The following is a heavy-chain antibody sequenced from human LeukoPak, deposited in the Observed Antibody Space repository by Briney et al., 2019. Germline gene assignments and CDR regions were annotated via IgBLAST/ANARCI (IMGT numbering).Heavy chain of an antibody. Sequence: PSETLSLTCAVYGGSFSGYYWSGIRQPPGKGLEWIGEINHSGSTNYNPSLKSRVTISVDTSKNQFSLKLSSVTAADTAVYYCARGITIFGVVIGYYYGMDVWGQGTTVTVSS. V-gene: IGHV4-34*01. D-gene: IGHD3-3*01. CDR3: ARGITIFGVVIGYYYGMDV. J-gene: IGHJ6*02. CDR1: GGSFSGYY. CDR2: INHSGST.